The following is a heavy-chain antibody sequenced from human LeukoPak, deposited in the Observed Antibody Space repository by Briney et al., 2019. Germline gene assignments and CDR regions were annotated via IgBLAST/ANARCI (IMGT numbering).Heavy chain of an antibody. CDR2: ISGSGGST. CDR3: AKDQPESIAARPYYGMDV. CDR1: GFTFSSYA. D-gene: IGHD6-6*01. Sequence: GGSLRLSCAASGFTFSSYAMSWVRQAPGRGLEWVSAISGSGGSTYYADSVKGRFTISRDNSKNTLYLQMNSLRAEDTAVYYCAKDQPESIAARPYYGMDVWGQGTTVTVSS. J-gene: IGHJ6*02. V-gene: IGHV3-23*01.